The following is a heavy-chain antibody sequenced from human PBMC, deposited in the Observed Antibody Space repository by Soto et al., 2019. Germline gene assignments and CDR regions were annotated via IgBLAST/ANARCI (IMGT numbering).Heavy chain of an antibody. CDR1: GGSISSYY. CDR2: IYYSGST. Sequence: SETLSLTCTVSGGSISSYYWSWIRQPPGKGLEWIGYIYYSGSTNYNTSLKSRVTISVDTSKNQFSLKLSSVTAADTAVYYCARVIAARRAGFFDYWGQGTLVTVSS. CDR3: ARVIAARRAGFFDY. V-gene: IGHV4-59*01. D-gene: IGHD6-6*01. J-gene: IGHJ4*02.